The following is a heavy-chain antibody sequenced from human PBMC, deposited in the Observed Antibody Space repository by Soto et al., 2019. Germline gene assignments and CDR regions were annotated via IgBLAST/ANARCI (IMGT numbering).Heavy chain of an antibody. J-gene: IGHJ4*02. CDR1: GGSFSGYY. V-gene: IGHV4-34*01. D-gene: IGHD2-15*01. CDR3: ARGFDSVVVVAATYYFDY. Sequence: QVQLQQWGAGLLKPSETLSLTCAVYGGSFSGYYWSWIRQPQGKGQEWIGEINHSGSTNYNPSLKSRVTISVDTSKNQFSLKLSSVTAADTAVYYCARGFDSVVVVAATYYFDYWGQGTLVTVSS. CDR2: INHSGST.